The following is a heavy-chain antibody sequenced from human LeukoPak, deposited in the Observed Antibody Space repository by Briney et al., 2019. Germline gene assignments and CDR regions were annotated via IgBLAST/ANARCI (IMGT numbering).Heavy chain of an antibody. CDR1: GGSISNSSYY. J-gene: IGHJ4*02. CDR3: ARQVYNSNWYVSGIDY. Sequence: PSETLSLTCTVSGGSISNSSYYWGWIRQPPGKGLEWIGSIYYSGSTYSNPSLKSRVIISVDTSKNQFSLKVSSVTAADTAVYYCARQVYNSNWYVSGIDYWGQGTLVTVSS. CDR2: IYYSGST. V-gene: IGHV4-39*01. D-gene: IGHD6-13*01.